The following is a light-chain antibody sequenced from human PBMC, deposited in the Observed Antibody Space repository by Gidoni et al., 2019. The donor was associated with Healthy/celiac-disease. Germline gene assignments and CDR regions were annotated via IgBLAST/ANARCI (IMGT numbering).Light chain of an antibody. J-gene: IGKJ4*01. CDR3: QQYNNWPPNT. V-gene: IGKV3D-15*01. CDR2: GAS. Sequence: ELVMTQSPATLSVSPGERATLSCSASQSVSSNLAWYQQKPGQAPRLLIYGASTRATGIPARFSGSGAGTEFTLTISSLQSEDCAVYYCQQYNNWPPNTFGGGTKVEIK. CDR1: QSVSSN.